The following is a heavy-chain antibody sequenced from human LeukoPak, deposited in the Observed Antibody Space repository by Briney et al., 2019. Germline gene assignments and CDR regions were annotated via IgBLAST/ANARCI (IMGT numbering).Heavy chain of an antibody. CDR3: AKSWRWSYGSNPFDY. V-gene: IGHV3-23*01. D-gene: IGHD3-10*01. J-gene: IGHJ4*02. CDR1: GFTVSSNY. Sequence: GGSLRLSCAASGFTVSSNYMSWVRQAPGKGLEWVSAISGSGGSTYYADSVKGRFTISRDNSKNTLYLQMNSLRAEDTAVYYCAKSWRWSYGSNPFDYWGQGTLVTVSS. CDR2: ISGSGGST.